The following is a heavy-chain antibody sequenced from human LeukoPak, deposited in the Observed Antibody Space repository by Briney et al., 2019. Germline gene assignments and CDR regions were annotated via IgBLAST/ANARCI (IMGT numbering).Heavy chain of an antibody. CDR2: ITTGSSYI. Sequence: GGSLRLSCSASGFSFTSYAMNWVRQAPGKGLEWVSSITTGSSYIYYADSVRGRFSVSRDNAKNSLYLEMNSLRAEDTAVYYCARVEATTARSYYYYYYMDVWGKGTTVTVSS. V-gene: IGHV3-21*06. J-gene: IGHJ6*03. D-gene: IGHD1-1*01. CDR3: ARVEATTARSYYYYYYMDV. CDR1: GFSFTSYA.